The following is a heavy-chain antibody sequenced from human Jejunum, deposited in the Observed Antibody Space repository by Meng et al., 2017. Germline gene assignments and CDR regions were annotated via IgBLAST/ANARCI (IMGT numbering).Heavy chain of an antibody. J-gene: IGHJ5*02. CDR3: VRGRDPMVVGELDP. CDR2: INQNGRT. Sequence: QVHLRQWGAGLWKPSETLSLTCGVYGGSFNSYFWNWIRQPPGKGLEWIGEINQNGRTNYNPSLESRVTISMDKSKKEFSLRLASVTAADTALYYCVRGRDPMVVGELDPWGQGTLVTVSS. D-gene: IGHD2-15*01. V-gene: IGHV4-34*01. CDR1: GGSFNSYF.